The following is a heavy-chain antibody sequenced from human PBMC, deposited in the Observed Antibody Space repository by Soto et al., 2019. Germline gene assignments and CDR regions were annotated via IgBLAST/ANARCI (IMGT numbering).Heavy chain of an antibody. Sequence: QVQLVQSGAEVKKPGASVKVSCKASGYTFTAYDLHWVRQAPGQGLEWMGWINPNSGATDYAQKFQGRVTMTRDTSITTAYMELSRLTSDDTAVFYSARSSGRFSDFDYWGQGTLLTVSS. CDR3: ARSSGRFSDFDY. CDR1: GYTFTAYD. V-gene: IGHV1-2*02. D-gene: IGHD1-26*01. J-gene: IGHJ4*02. CDR2: INPNSGAT.